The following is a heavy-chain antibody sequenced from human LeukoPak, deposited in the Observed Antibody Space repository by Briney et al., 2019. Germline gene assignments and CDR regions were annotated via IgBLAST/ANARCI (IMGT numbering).Heavy chain of an antibody. CDR2: ISSSSSYI. CDR3: ARDADYDFYFDY. Sequence: PGGSLRHSCAASGFTLSSYSMNWVRPAPGKGLEWVSPISSSSSYIYYADSVKGVFTISRDNAKNALYPQMQSLRAEDAAVYYCARDADYDFYFDYWGQGTLVTVSS. CDR1: GFTLSSYS. D-gene: IGHD3-22*01. V-gene: IGHV3-21*01. J-gene: IGHJ4*02.